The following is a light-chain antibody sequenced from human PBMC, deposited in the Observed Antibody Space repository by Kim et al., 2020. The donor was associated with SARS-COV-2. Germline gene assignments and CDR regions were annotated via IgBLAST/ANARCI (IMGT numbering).Light chain of an antibody. CDR2: KAS. J-gene: IGKJ1*01. V-gene: IGKV1-5*03. CDR1: QSINSW. Sequence: DIQMTQSPSTLSASVGDRVTITCRASQSINSWLAWYQQKPGKAPKVLIYKASNLETGVPSRFSGSGSGTEFTLTISSLQPDDFATYYCQQYNSLWTFGQGTKVDIK. CDR3: QQYNSLWT.